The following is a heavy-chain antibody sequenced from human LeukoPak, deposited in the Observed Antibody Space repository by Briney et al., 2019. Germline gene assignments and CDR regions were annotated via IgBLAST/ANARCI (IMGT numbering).Heavy chain of an antibody. CDR3: ASSFYDSSGPMHY. V-gene: IGHV3-33*08. J-gene: IGHJ4*02. CDR2: IWYDGSNK. Sequence: HAGGSLRLSCAASGFTFSSYAMSWVRQAPGKGLEWVAVIWYDGSNKYYADSVKGRFTISRDNSKNTLYLQMNSLRAEDTAVYYCASSFYDSSGPMHYWGQGTLVTVSS. D-gene: IGHD3-22*01. CDR1: GFTFSSYA.